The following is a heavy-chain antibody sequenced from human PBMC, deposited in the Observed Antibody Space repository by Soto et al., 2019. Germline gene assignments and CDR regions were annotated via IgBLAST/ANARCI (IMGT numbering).Heavy chain of an antibody. D-gene: IGHD3-3*01. CDR1: GGSISSYY. Sequence: SETLSLTCSVSGGSISSYYWTWIRQPPGKGLQWIGYIYYSGTSNSGTTNYNPSLKSRVTISVDPSKNQFSLKLRSVTAADTAVYYCARGTTIFGRFDSWGQGTLVTVSS. CDR2: IYYSGTSNSGTT. CDR3: ARGTTIFGRFDS. V-gene: IGHV4-59*01. J-gene: IGHJ5*01.